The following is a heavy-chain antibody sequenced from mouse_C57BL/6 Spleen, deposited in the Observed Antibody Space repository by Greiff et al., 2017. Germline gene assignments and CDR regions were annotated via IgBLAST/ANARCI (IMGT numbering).Heavy chain of an antibody. Sequence: EVHLVESGGGLVKPGGSLKLSCAASGFTFSDYGMHWVRQAPEKGLEWVAYISSGSSTIYYADTVKGRFTISRDNAKNTLFLQMTSLRSEDTAMYYCARPPPTVVARDYYAMDYWGQGTSVTVSS. V-gene: IGHV5-17*01. CDR2: ISSGSSTI. J-gene: IGHJ4*01. D-gene: IGHD1-1*01. CDR3: ARPPPTVVARDYYAMDY. CDR1: GFTFSDYG.